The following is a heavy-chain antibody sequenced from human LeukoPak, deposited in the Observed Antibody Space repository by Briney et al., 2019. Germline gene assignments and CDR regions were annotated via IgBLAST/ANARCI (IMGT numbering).Heavy chain of an antibody. Sequence: ASVKVSCKASGYTFASYGITWMRQAPGQGLEWMGWISGHTGNTNYVQNLQGRVTMTTDTSTSTAYMELRSLRSDDTAVYYCVRGSADTPMAPIFYWGQGTLVTVSS. CDR2: ISGHTGNT. CDR1: GYTFASYG. D-gene: IGHD5-18*01. CDR3: VRGSADTPMAPIFY. V-gene: IGHV1-18*01. J-gene: IGHJ4*02.